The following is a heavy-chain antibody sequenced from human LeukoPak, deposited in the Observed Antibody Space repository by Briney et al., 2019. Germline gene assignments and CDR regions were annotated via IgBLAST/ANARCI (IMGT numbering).Heavy chain of an antibody. CDR3: AKDLTVTPGAFNY. CDR2: ISGSGGST. J-gene: IGHJ4*02. V-gene: IGHV3-23*01. Sequence: GGSLRLSCAASGFTISSYAMSWVRQAPGKGLEWVSAISGSGGSTYYADSVKGRFTISRDNSKNTLYLQMNSLRAEDTAVYYCAKDLTVTPGAFNYWGQGTLVTVSS. D-gene: IGHD4-17*01. CDR1: GFTISSYA.